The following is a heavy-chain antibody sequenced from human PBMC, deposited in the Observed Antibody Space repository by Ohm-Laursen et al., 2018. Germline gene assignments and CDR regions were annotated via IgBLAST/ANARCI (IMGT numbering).Heavy chain of an antibody. V-gene: IGHV3-48*03. J-gene: IGHJ6*02. CDR3: ARGYGGYAPPVDV. CDR2: ISSSGSTI. CDR1: GFTFSSYW. D-gene: IGHD2-2*01. Sequence: SLRLSCTASGFTFSSYWMNWVRQAPGKGLEWVSYISSSGSTIYYADSVKGRFTISRDNAKNSLYLQMNSLRAEDTAVYYCARGYGGYAPPVDVWGQGTTVTVSS.